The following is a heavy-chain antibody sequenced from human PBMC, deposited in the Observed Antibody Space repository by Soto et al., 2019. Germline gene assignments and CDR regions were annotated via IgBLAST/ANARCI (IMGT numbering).Heavy chain of an antibody. Sequence: QVQLQESGPGLVKPSETLSLTCTVSGGSISSYYWSWIRQPPGKGLEWIGYIYYSGSTNYNPSLKSRVTISVDTSKNQFSLKLSSVTAADTAVYYCASAPTVTETQFDYWGQGTLVTVSS. D-gene: IGHD4-17*01. CDR1: GGSISSYY. V-gene: IGHV4-59*08. J-gene: IGHJ4*02. CDR3: ASAPTVTETQFDY. CDR2: IYYSGST.